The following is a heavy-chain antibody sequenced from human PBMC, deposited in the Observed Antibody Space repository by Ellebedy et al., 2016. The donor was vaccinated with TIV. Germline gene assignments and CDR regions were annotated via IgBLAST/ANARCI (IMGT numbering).Heavy chain of an antibody. CDR1: GGSFSGYY. CDR2: INHSGST. CDR3: ARGGGNWNARFYGMDV. Sequence: SETLSLTXAVYGGSFSGYYCSWIRHPPGKGLEWIGEINHSGSTNYNPSLKSRVTISVDTSKNQFSLKLSSVTAADTAVYYCARGGGNWNARFYGMDVWGQGTTVTVSS. J-gene: IGHJ6*02. D-gene: IGHD1-1*01. V-gene: IGHV4-34*01.